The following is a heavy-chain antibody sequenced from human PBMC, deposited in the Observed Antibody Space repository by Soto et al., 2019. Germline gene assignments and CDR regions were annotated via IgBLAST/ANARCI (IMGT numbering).Heavy chain of an antibody. CDR2: SSPGGDTT. Sequence: QVHLLQSGAEVKKPGASVTISCQASGDTFTRYYIHWVRQAPGQGLEWMGISSPGGDTTKYAEKFQGRVAMTRGGSTSTVYMDIRNLTSDDTAIYYCARTYSGTSSYDFWGQGTLVTVSS. CDR3: ARTYSGTSSYDF. CDR1: GDTFTRYY. D-gene: IGHD1-26*01. V-gene: IGHV1-46*01. J-gene: IGHJ4*02.